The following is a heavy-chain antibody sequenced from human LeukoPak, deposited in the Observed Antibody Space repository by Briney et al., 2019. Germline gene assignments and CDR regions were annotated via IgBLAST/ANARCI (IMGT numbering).Heavy chain of an antibody. Sequence: GGSLRLSCAASGFTFSTNGMNWVRQAPGKGLEWVSSISSGSIYAQYSDSVKGRFDIFRDDANNLLFLQMTGLRAEDTAVYYCARESYDSSGNYPLDFDYWGQGTLVTASS. J-gene: IGHJ4*02. CDR3: ARESYDSSGNYPLDFDY. D-gene: IGHD3-22*01. CDR2: ISSGSIYA. CDR1: GFTFSTNG. V-gene: IGHV3-21*01.